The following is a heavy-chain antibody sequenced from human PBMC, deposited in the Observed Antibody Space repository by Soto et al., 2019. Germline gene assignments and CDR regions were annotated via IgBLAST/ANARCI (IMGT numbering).Heavy chain of an antibody. Sequence: SETLSLTCTVSGGSISSYFWSWIRQPPGKGLEWIGYIYYTGSTNFNPSLKSRVTMSVDTSKNQFSLRLSSVTAADTAVYYCARGVFWSGSQIYYLDYWGQGSLVTVSS. CDR1: GGSISSYF. J-gene: IGHJ4*02. CDR2: IYYTGST. CDR3: ARGVFWSGSQIYYLDY. D-gene: IGHD3-3*01. V-gene: IGHV4-59*01.